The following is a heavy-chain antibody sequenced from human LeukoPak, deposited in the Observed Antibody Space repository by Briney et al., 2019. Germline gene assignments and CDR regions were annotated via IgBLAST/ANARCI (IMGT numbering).Heavy chain of an antibody. Sequence: ASVKVSCKASGYTFIGYYLHWVRQAPGQGLEWMGWISGYNAKTNHAQKFQGRVIMTTDTSTSTAYMELRSLDSDDTAVYYCARDKSVLLWFGTLDYWGQGTLVIVSS. CDR2: ISGYNAKT. CDR3: ARDKSVLLWFGTLDY. V-gene: IGHV1-18*04. J-gene: IGHJ4*02. CDR1: GYTFIGYY. D-gene: IGHD3-10*01.